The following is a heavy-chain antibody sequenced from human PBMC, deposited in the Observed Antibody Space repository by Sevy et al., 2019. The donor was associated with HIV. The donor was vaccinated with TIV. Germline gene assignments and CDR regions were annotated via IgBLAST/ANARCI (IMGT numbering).Heavy chain of an antibody. CDR3: ARIITRIIIPEGIEQ. V-gene: IGHV4-38-2*01. J-gene: IGHJ4*02. D-gene: IGHD1-20*01. CDR1: GDSISSSYY. CDR2: TYHSGST. Sequence: SETLSLTCAVSGDSISSSYYWGWLRQPPGKGQEWIGYTYHSGSTYYNPSLKSRVTISVDTSKNQFSMTPNSVTAADTAVYYCARIITRIIIPEGIEQWGQGTLGTVSS.